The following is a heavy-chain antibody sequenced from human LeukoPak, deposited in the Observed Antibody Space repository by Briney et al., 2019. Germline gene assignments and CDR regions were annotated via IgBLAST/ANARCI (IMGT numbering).Heavy chain of an antibody. CDR3: ARVWARRGQDYGDLG. CDR1: GGTFSSYA. D-gene: IGHD4-17*01. Sequence: GSSVKVSCKASGGTFSSYAISWVRQAPGQGLEWMGGIIPIFGTANYAQKFQGRVTITADKSTSTAYMELSSLRSEDTAVYYCARVWARRGQDYGDLGWGQGTLVTVSS. CDR2: IIPIFGTA. V-gene: IGHV1-69*06. J-gene: IGHJ4*02.